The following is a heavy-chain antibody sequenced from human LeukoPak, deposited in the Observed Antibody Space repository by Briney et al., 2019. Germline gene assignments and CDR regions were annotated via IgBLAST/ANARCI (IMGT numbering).Heavy chain of an antibody. CDR2: VWYDGTNI. V-gene: IGHV3-33*01. J-gene: IGHJ4*02. CDR1: GFTFSTYG. Sequence: GGSLRLSCAASGFTFSTYGMHWVRQAPGKGLEWVAVVWYDGTNIHYVDSVKGRFTISRDNSKSTLYLQMNSLTAEGTAVYYCARGGYSGTYFFDYWGQGTPVTVSS. CDR3: ARGGYSGTYFFDY. D-gene: IGHD1-26*01.